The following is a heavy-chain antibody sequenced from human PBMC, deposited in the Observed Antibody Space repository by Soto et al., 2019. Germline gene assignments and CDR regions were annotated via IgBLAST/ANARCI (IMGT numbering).Heavy chain of an antibody. Sequence: TQSLPCTVSCGHIVSGGYYWSWIRQHPGKGLEWIGYIYYSKSTYYNPSLKSRVTISLDTSKNQFSLKLTSVTAADTAVYYCARSVFPWGQGTLVTVSP. CDR3: ARSVFP. V-gene: IGHV4-31*03. CDR2: IYYSKST. CDR1: CGHIVSGGYY. J-gene: IGHJ5*02.